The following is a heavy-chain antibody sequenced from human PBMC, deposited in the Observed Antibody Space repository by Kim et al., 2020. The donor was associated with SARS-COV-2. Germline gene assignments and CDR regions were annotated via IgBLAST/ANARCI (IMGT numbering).Heavy chain of an antibody. CDR2: IYYTGST. CDR3: ARDGGGV. V-gene: IGHV4-59*13. CDR1: GGSISGSY. D-gene: IGHD3-16*01. J-gene: IGHJ6*02. Sequence: SETLSLTCTVSGGSISGSYWSWIRQPPGKGLEFIGYIYYTGSTSGTTRDNPSLKSRVTISVDTSKNLFSLILSSVTAADTAVYYCARDGGGVWGQGTTVT.